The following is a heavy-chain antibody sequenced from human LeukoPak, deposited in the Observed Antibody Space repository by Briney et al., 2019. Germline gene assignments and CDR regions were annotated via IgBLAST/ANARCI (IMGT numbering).Heavy chain of an antibody. D-gene: IGHD3-9*01. CDR3: TTDYTYTIP. CDR1: GFTFSKAW. Sequence: SGGSLRLSCAASGFTFSKAWRTWGRQAPGKGLEWVGRIKSITDGGTTDYAAPVQGRVTISRDASRNTLCLQMNSLKTEDTAVYYCTTDYTYTIPWGQGTLVTVSS. CDR2: IKSITDGGTT. J-gene: IGHJ5*02. V-gene: IGHV3-15*01.